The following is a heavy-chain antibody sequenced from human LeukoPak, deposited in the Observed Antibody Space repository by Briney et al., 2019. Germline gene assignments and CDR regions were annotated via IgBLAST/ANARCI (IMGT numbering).Heavy chain of an antibody. V-gene: IGHV1-69*04. J-gene: IGHJ2*01. CDR3: ARDTPTLPGGYFDL. Sequence: GASVKVSCKASGYTFTGYFMNWVRQAPGQGLEWMGRIIPILGIADYAQKFQGRVTITADKSTSTAYMELSSLRSEDTAVYYCARDTPTLPGGYFDLWGRGTLVTVSS. CDR2: IIPILGIA. CDR1: GYTFTGYF. D-gene: IGHD3-16*01.